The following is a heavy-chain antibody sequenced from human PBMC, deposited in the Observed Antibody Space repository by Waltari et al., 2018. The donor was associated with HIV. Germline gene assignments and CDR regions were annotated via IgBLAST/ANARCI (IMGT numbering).Heavy chain of an antibody. J-gene: IGHJ4*02. V-gene: IGHV1-2*02. D-gene: IGHD2-15*01. CDR2: INPNSGGT. CDR1: GYTLPGYY. CDR3: ARTFLYCSGGTCYFDY. Sequence: QVQLVQSGAEVKKPGAPVKVHCKASGYTLPGYYMHWVRQAPGQGLEWMGWINPNSGGTNYAQKLQGRVTMTRDTSISTAYMELSRLRSDDTAVYYCARTFLYCSGGTCYFDYWGQGTLVTVSS.